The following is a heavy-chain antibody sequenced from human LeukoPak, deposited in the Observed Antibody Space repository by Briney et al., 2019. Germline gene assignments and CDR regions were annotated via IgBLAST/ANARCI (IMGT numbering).Heavy chain of an antibody. CDR3: ATIRRGYCSSTSCYRGYFDY. V-gene: IGHV3-23*01. D-gene: IGHD2-2*01. J-gene: IGHJ4*02. Sequence: PGGSLRLSCAASGFTFSSYAMSWVRQAPGKGLEWVSAISGSGGSTYYADSVKGRFTISRDNSKNTLYLQMNSLRAEDTAVYCCATIRRGYCSSTSCYRGYFDYWGQGTLVTVSS. CDR1: GFTFSSYA. CDR2: ISGSGGST.